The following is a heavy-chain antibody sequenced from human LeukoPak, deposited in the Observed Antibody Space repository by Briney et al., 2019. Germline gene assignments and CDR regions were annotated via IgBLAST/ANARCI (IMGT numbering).Heavy chain of an antibody. CDR1: GFTFSSYW. D-gene: IGHD6-19*01. V-gene: IGHV3-7*01. Sequence: HPGGSLRLSCAASGFTFSSYWMSWVRQAPGKGLEWVANIKQDGSEKYYVDSVKGRFTISRDNAKNSLYLQMNSLRAEDTAVYYCAKDYYSSGWSVVSYYFDYWGQGTLVTVSS. CDR2: IKQDGSEK. J-gene: IGHJ4*02. CDR3: AKDYYSSGWSVVSYYFDY.